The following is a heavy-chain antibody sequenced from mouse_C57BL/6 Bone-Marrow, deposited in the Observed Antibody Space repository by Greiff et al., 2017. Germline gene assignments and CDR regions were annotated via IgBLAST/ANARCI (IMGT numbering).Heavy chain of an antibody. Sequence: DVKLVESGGGLVQPGGSLKLSCAASGFTFSDYGMAWVRQAPRKGPEWVAFISNLAYSIYYADTVTGRFTISRENAKNTLYLEMSSLRSEDTAMYYCARRFHVDYDRGGYYAMDYWGQGTSVTVSS. CDR2: ISNLAYSI. D-gene: IGHD2-4*01. V-gene: IGHV5-15*04. CDR3: ARRFHVDYDRGGYYAMDY. CDR1: GFTFSDYG. J-gene: IGHJ4*01.